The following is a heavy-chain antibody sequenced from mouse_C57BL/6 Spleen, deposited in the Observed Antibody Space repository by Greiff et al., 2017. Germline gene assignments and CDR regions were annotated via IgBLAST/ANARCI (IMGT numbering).Heavy chain of an antibody. CDR2: IYPRDGST. V-gene: IGHV1-85*01. D-gene: IGHD2-3*01. J-gene: IGHJ3*01. CDR3: ARQGIYDGYYGFAY. CDR1: GYTFTSYD. Sequence: VQLQQSGPELVKPGASVKLSCKASGYTFTSYDINWVKQRPGQGLEWIGWIYPRDGSTKYNEKFKGKATLTVDTSSSTAYMELHSLTSEDSAVYFCARQGIYDGYYGFAYWGQGTLVTVSA.